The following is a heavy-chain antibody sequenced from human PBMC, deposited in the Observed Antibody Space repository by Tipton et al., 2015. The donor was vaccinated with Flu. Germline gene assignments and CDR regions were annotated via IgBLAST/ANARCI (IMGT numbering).Heavy chain of an antibody. CDR1: GGSISSYY. CDR2: IYYSGST. D-gene: IGHD2-8*01. V-gene: IGHV4-59*01. CDR3: ARDGAPCTNCTPRVHAYYYGMDV. J-gene: IGHJ6*02. Sequence: GLVKPSETLSLTCTVSGGSISSYYWSWIRQPPGKGLEWIGYIYYSGSTNYNPSLKSRVTISVDTSKNQFSLKLSSVTAADTAVYYCARDGAPCTNCTPRVHAYYYGMDVWGQGTTVTVSS.